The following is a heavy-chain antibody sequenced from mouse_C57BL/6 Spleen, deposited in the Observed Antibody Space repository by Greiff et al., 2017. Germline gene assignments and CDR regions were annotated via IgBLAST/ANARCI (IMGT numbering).Heavy chain of an antibody. J-gene: IGHJ1*03. CDR3: ARRGITTVVGFDV. CDR1: GYTFTSYW. Sequence: VQLQQPGAELVKPGASVKLSCKASGYTFTSYWMHWVKQRPGQGLEWIGMIHPNSGSTNYNEKFKSKATLTVDKSSSTAYMQLSSLTSEDSAVYYCARRGITTVVGFDVWGTGTTVTVSS. D-gene: IGHD1-1*01. V-gene: IGHV1-64*01. CDR2: IHPNSGST.